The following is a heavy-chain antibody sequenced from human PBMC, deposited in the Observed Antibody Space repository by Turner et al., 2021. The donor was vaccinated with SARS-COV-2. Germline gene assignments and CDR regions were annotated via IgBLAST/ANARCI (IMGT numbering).Heavy chain of an antibody. V-gene: IGHV3-7*01. D-gene: IGHD1-1*01. J-gene: IGHJ4*02. Sequence: EVQVVESGGGLVEPGGSLRLSCSASGFIFTTFGVNWVRQAPGKGLEWVANVNQDGGGWGCVDSVKGRFTLSRDNARNSFYLQMNSLRADDTAMYYCAIWTSSSENFWGQGTLVNVSS. CDR3: AIWTSSSENF. CDR2: VNQDGGGW. CDR1: GFIFTTFG.